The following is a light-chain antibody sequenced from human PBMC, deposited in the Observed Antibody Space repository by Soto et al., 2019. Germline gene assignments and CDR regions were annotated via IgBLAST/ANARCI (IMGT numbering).Light chain of an antibody. Sequence: EIVLTRSPATLSVSPGEGATVSFSASQSVSSSSLAWYQQRPGQAPRLLIYGTSSRATGIPDRFSGSGSGTDFTLTISRLEPEDFAVYFCQRYGSSPLITFGQGTRLEIK. J-gene: IGKJ5*01. CDR2: GTS. CDR3: QRYGSSPLIT. CDR1: QSVSSSS. V-gene: IGKV3-20*01.